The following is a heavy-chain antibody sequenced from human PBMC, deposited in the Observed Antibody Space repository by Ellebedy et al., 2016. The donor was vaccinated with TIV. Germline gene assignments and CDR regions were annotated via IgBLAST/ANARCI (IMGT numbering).Heavy chain of an antibody. D-gene: IGHD3-10*01. CDR1: GFTVSDYF. CDR3: ARDPGGGGDYGDNWFDP. Sequence: GGSLRLSCAASGFTVSDYFMTWVRQATGKGLEWVSVIYKNGGTNYTDSVNGRFTITRDDSKNTLYLQMNSLRAEDTAVYYCARDPGGGGDYGDNWFDPWGQGTLVTVSS. J-gene: IGHJ5*02. V-gene: IGHV3-66*01. CDR2: IYKNGGT.